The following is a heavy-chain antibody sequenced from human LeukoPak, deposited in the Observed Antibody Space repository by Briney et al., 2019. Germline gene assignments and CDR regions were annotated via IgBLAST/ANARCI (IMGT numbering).Heavy chain of an antibody. D-gene: IGHD3-9*01. V-gene: IGHV3-23*01. CDR1: RFTFSSYA. CDR2: ISGRGDNT. CDR3: AKEGDFYDILTDY. Sequence: PGGSLRPSCAASRFTFSSYAMSWVRQAPGKGLEWVSAISGRGDNTYYADSVKGQFTISRDNSKNTLYLQMNSLRAEDTAVYYCAKEGDFYDILTDYWGQGALVTVSS. J-gene: IGHJ4*02.